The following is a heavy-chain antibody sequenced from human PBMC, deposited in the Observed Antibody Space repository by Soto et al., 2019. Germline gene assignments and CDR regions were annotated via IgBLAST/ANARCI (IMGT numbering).Heavy chain of an antibody. CDR1: GFTFSSYA. J-gene: IGHJ5*02. CDR3: ASRGYVLRYFDWLLES. CDR2: ISGSGGST. D-gene: IGHD3-9*01. V-gene: IGHV3-23*01. Sequence: GGSLRLSCAASGFTFSSYAMSWVRQAPGKGLEWVSAISGSGGSTYYADSVKGRFTISRDNSKNTLYLQMNSLRAEDTAVYYCASRGYVLRYFDWLLESWGQGTLVTVSS.